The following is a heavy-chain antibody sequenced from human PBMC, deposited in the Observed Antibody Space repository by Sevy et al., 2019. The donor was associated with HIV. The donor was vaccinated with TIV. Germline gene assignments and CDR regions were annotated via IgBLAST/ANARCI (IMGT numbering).Heavy chain of an antibody. CDR3: ARRSYDTNGYPQNFFDS. D-gene: IGHD3-22*01. Sequence: GESLKISCKASGYRFTSYWIGWVRQMPGKGLQWMGIIYPDDSDTRYSPSFQGQVIISADKSINTAYLQWSSLKASDTAMYFCARRSYDTNGYPQNFFDSWGQGTLVTVSS. CDR2: IYPDDSDT. CDR1: GYRFTSYW. J-gene: IGHJ4*02. V-gene: IGHV5-51*01.